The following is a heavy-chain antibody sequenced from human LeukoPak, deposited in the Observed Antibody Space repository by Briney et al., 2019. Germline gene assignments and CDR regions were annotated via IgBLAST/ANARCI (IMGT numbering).Heavy chain of an antibody. CDR2: INPKSGGT. J-gene: IGHJ4*02. CDR1: GYTFTGYY. D-gene: IGHD4-17*01. CDR3: ARGDDYGDYTGYY. V-gene: IGHV1-2*02. Sequence: ASVKVSCKTSGYTFTGYYIHWVRLAPGQGLEWMGWINPKSGGTNYAQKFQGRVTLTRDTSISTAYMELSRLRADDAAVYYCARGDDYGDYTGYYWGQGTLVSVSS.